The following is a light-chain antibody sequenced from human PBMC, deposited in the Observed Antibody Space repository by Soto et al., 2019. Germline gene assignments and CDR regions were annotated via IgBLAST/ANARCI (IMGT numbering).Light chain of an antibody. CDR2: DAS. V-gene: IGKV1-5*01. CDR3: QQYNTGKT. CDR1: QSISSW. J-gene: IGKJ1*01. Sequence: DIQMTQSPSTLSASVGDRVTITCRASQSISSWLAWYQQKPGKAPKLLIYDASSLESGVPSRFSGSGSGTEFTLTISSLQPDDFATYYCQQYNTGKTFDQGTKVEIK.